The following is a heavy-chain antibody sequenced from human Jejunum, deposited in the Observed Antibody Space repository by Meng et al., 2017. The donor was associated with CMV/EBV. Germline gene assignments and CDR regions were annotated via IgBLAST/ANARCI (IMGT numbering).Heavy chain of an antibody. CDR1: GFSLTTTGVG. J-gene: IGHJ4*02. CDR3: ARGYGASWFDN. Sequence: QITLKESGPTLVKPTQTLTLTCTFSGFSLTTTGVGVGWIRQPPGKALERLALIYWDGDERYRPSLKTRLAITKDTSKTQVVLTMTNVDPVDTATYFCARGYGASWFDNWGQGTLVTVSS. D-gene: IGHD3-10*01. CDR2: IYWDGDE. V-gene: IGHV2-5*02.